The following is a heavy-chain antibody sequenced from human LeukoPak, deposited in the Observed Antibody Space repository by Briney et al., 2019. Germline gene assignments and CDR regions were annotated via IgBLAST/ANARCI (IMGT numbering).Heavy chain of an antibody. D-gene: IGHD5-18*01. J-gene: IGHJ4*02. CDR3: AKDSGYSYGSFDY. Sequence: PGGSLRLSCAASGFTFSSYAMSWVRQAPGKGLEWVSAISGSGGSTYYADSVKGRFAISRDNSKNALYLQMNSLRAEDTAVYYCAKDSGYSYGSFDYWGQGTLVTVSS. CDR1: GFTFSSYA. CDR2: ISGSGGST. V-gene: IGHV3-23*01.